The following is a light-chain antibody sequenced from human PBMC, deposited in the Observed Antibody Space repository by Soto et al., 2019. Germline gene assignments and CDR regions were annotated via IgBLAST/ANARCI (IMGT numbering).Light chain of an antibody. CDR2: RVS. CDR3: QHYHGLPYT. CDR1: QSITPW. J-gene: IGKJ2*01. Sequence: DIQMTQSPSTLSASVGDRVTITCRASQSITPWLAWYQQKPGKAPELLIYRVSSLVTGVPSRFSGSGSGTEFTLTISSLQPVDFATYYCQHYHGLPYTFGQGTKLEIK. V-gene: IGKV1-5*03.